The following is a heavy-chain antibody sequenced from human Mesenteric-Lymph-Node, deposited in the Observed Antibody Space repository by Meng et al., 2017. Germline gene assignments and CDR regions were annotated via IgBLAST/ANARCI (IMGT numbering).Heavy chain of an antibody. V-gene: IGHV3-30*04. CDR3: AGAYDSDDYNYHDS. Sequence: GGSLRLSCAASGFTFSSYAMHWVRQAPGKGLEWVAVISYDGSNKYYADSVKGRFTISRDNSKNTLYLQMNSLRAEDTAVYYCAGAYDSDDYNYHDSWGQGTLVTVSS. CDR2: ISYDGSNK. J-gene: IGHJ4*02. CDR1: GFTFSSYA. D-gene: IGHD3-22*01.